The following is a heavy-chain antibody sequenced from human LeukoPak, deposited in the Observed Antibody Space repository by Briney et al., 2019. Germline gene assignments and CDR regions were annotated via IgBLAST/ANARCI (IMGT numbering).Heavy chain of an antibody. V-gene: IGHV4-31*03. CDR1: GGSISSGDYY. Sequence: SQTLSLTCTVSGGSISSGDYYWSWIRQPPGKGLEWIGYIYYSGSTYYNPSLKSRVTISVDTSKNQFSLKLSSVTAADTAVYYCARDSPEDCSGGSCYPDPGDAFDIWGQGTMVTVSS. CDR2: IYYSGST. J-gene: IGHJ3*02. CDR3: ARDSPEDCSGGSCYPDPGDAFDI. D-gene: IGHD2-15*01.